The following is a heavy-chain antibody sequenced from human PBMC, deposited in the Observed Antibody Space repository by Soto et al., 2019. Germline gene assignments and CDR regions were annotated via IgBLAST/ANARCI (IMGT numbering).Heavy chain of an antibody. V-gene: IGHV4-59*01. CDR3: ARDLRWFGESTRASDI. CDR1: GGSISSYY. J-gene: IGHJ3*02. CDR2: IYYSGST. Sequence: PSETLSLTCTVSGGSISSYYWSWIRQPPGKGLEWIGYIYYSGSTNYNPSLKSRVTISVDTSKNQFSLKLSSVTAADTAVYYCARDLRWFGESTRASDIWGQGTVVTVSS. D-gene: IGHD3-10*01.